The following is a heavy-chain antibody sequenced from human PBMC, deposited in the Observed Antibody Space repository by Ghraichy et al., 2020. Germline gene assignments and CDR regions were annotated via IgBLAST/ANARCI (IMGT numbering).Heavy chain of an antibody. J-gene: IGHJ6*02. Sequence: GGSLRLSCAASGLRLDYKAMHWVRQVPGKGLEWVSGILGNDFVDYADSVKGRFTISRDSAKNSLYLQMNSLRPQDTALYYCIIEIRSGGADVWGQGITVIVSS. CDR2: ILGNDFV. CDR1: GLRLDYKA. D-gene: IGHD3-10*01. V-gene: IGHV3-9*01. CDR3: IIEIRSGGADV.